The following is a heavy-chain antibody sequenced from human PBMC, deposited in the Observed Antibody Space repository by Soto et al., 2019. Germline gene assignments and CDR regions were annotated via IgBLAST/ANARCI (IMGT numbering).Heavy chain of an antibody. D-gene: IGHD6-13*01. J-gene: IGHJ5*02. Sequence: GGSLRLSCAASGFTFSDYEMHWVRQASGKGLEWVGHIRTKVNNYATAYAASVKGRFTISRDDLKNMAFLEMNSLRTEDTAVYYCIRAAAGLDPWGQETLVTVSS. V-gene: IGHV3-73*01. CDR2: IRTKVNNYAT. CDR1: GFTFSDYE. CDR3: IRAAAGLDP.